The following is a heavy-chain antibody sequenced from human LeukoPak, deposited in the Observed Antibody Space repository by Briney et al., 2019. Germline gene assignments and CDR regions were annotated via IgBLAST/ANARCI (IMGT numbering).Heavy chain of an antibody. D-gene: IGHD1-7*01. J-gene: IGHJ4*02. Sequence: GGSLRLSCAASGFTFSSYAITWVREAPGKGLEWVSTSDSDGSPYYADSVKGRFTTSRDNSKNTLYLQMNSLRAEDTAVYYCAKERGGTTPRFDNWGQGTLVTVSS. CDR3: AKERGGTTPRFDN. CDR1: GFTFSSYA. V-gene: IGHV3-23*01. CDR2: SDSDGSP.